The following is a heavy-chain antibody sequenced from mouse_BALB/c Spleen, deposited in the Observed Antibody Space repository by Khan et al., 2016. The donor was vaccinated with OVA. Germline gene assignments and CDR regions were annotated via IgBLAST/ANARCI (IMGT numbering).Heavy chain of an antibody. CDR3: ARSYDNDGAWFVY. Sequence: VRLQQSGPELVKPGASVKMSCKASGYKFTDYVISWVKQRTGQGLEWIGDIYPGSGTTYYNERFEGKATLTADKSSNTAYMQFRSLTSGDSAVYCCARSYDNDGAWFVYWGQGTLVTVSA. J-gene: IGHJ3*01. CDR2: IYPGSGTT. CDR1: GYKFTDYV. V-gene: IGHV1-81*01. D-gene: IGHD2-4*01.